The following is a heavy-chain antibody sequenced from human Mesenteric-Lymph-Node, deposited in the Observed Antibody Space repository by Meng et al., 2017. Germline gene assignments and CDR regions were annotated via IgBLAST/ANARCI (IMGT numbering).Heavy chain of an antibody. D-gene: IGHD1-26*01. V-gene: IGHV3-74*01. J-gene: IGHJ4*02. CDR2: INSDGSRT. Sequence: GESLKISCAASGFTFSNYWMDWVRQVPGKGMVWISRINSDGSRTSYADSVKGRFTISRDNSKNTLYLQMNSLRAEDTAVYYCARDPTAYSGSYAGDDYWGQGTLVTVSS. CDR1: GFTFSNYW. CDR3: ARDPTAYSGSYAGDDY.